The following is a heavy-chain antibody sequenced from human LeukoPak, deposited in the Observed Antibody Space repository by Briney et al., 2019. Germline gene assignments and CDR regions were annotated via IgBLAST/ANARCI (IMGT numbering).Heavy chain of an antibody. CDR2: ISSSSSYT. Sequence: KPGGSLRLSCAASGFTFSDYYMSWIRQAPGKGLEWVSYISSSSSYTNYADSVKGRFTISRDNAKNSLYLQMNSLRAEDTAVYYCARTNNNGCSGGSCYRDFDYWGQGTLATVSS. D-gene: IGHD2-15*01. J-gene: IGHJ4*02. V-gene: IGHV3-11*06. CDR3: ARTNNNGCSGGSCYRDFDY. CDR1: GFTFSDYY.